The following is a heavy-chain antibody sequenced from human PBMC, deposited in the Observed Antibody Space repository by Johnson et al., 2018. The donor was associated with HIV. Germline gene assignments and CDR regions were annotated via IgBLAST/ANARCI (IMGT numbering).Heavy chain of an antibody. Sequence: VQLVESGGGVVQPGKSLRLSCAASGFTFSYYAMHWVRQAPGKGLEWVSGISWNSGSIGYADSVKGRFTISRDNAKNSLYLQMNSLRAEDTALYYCAKDTLLESGFDIWGHGTMVTVSS. V-gene: IGHV3-9*01. D-gene: IGHD3-3*02. CDR2: ISWNSGSI. CDR3: AKDTLLESGFDI. J-gene: IGHJ3*02. CDR1: GFTFSYYA.